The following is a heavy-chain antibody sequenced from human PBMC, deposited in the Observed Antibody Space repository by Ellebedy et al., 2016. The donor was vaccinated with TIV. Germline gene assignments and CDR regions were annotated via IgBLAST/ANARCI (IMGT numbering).Heavy chain of an antibody. CDR1: GGSFSGYY. Sequence: SETLSLTXAVYGGSFSGYYWSWIRQPPGKGLEWIGEINHSGSTNYNPSLKSRVTISVDTSKNQFSLKLSSVTAADTALYYCARGRRLLGIWAVDDVPLDYWGQGTLVTVSS. J-gene: IGHJ4*02. CDR2: INHSGST. V-gene: IGHV4-34*01. D-gene: IGHD2-15*01. CDR3: ARGRRLLGIWAVDDVPLDY.